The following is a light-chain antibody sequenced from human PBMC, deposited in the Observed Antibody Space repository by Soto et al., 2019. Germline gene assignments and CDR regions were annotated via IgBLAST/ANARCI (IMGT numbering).Light chain of an antibody. CDR3: RQHTHIPPA. CDR1: QSLAYSDGKTY. J-gene: IGKJ2*01. CDR2: QIS. V-gene: IGKV2-24*01. Sequence: DVVLTQTPLSSPVTLGQPASISCRSSQSLAYSDGKTYLSWLQQRPGQPPRLLIYQISKRLSGVPDRFSGSGAGTDFTLKVSRVEAEDVGFYSCRQHTHIPPAFGQGTKLEIK.